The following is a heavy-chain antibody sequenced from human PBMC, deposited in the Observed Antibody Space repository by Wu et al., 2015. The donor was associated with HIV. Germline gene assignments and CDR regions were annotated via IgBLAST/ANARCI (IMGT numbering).Heavy chain of an antibody. V-gene: IGHV1-2*02. D-gene: IGHD2-2*01. Sequence: QVQLVQSGAEVKKPGASVKVSCKASGYTFTGYYMHWVRQAPGQGLEWMGWINPNSGGTNYAQKFQGRVTMTRDTSISTAYMELSRLRSDDTAVYYCARAVVVPAAISSRAFDIWGQGDNGHRLF. CDR2: INPNSGGT. CDR1: GYTFTGYY. CDR3: ARAVVVPAAISSRAFDI. J-gene: IGHJ3*02.